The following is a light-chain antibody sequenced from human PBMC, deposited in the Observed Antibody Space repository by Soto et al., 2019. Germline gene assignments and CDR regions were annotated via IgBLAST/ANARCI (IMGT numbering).Light chain of an antibody. J-gene: IGLJ2*01. CDR3: ATWDDSLNGRV. V-gene: IGLV1-44*01. CDR2: NNN. CDR1: NSNIGSNT. Sequence: QAVVTQPPSASGTPGQRVTLSCSGTNSNIGSNTVNWYQQFPGTAPKLLMYNNNERPSGVPDRFSGSKSGTSASLAISGLHSEDEADYYCATWDDSLNGRVFGGGTKLTVL.